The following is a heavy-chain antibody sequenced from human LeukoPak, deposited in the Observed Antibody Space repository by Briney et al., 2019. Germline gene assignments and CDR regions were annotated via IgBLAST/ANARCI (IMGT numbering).Heavy chain of an antibody. J-gene: IGHJ6*02. V-gene: IGHV3-7*03. CDR2: INHNGSVN. D-gene: IGHD3-16*01. Sequence: GGSLRLSCAATGFTFSSYWMNWARQAPGKGLEWVASINHNGSVNYYVDSVKGRFTISRDNAKNSLYLQMSNLRAEDTAVYFCARGGGLDVWGQGATVTVSS. CDR1: GFTFSSYW. CDR3: ARGGGLDV.